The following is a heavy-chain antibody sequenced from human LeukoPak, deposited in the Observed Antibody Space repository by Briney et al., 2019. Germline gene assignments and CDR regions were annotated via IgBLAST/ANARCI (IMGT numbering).Heavy chain of an antibody. CDR2: IYYSGST. Sequence: SETLSLTCTVSGGSISSSSYYWGWIRQPPGKGLEWIGSIYYSGSTYYNPSLKSRVAISVDTSKNQFSLKLSSVTAADTAVYYCASRVGSGYYRDYWGQGTLVTVSS. CDR1: GGSISSSSYY. J-gene: IGHJ4*02. CDR3: ASRVGSGYYRDY. D-gene: IGHD3-22*01. V-gene: IGHV4-39*01.